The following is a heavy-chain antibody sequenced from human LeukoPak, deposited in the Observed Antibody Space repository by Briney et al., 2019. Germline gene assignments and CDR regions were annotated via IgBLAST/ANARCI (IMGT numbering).Heavy chain of an antibody. CDR3: ARHYGP. CDR1: GGSISSGRYY. V-gene: IGHV4-39*01. D-gene: IGHD3-10*01. J-gene: IGHJ5*02. CDR2: VYYTGTT. Sequence: SETLSLTCSVSGGSISSGRYYWGWVRQPPGKGPEWIGSVYYTGTTYYNPSLRSRVTISVDTSKDQLSLNLGSVTAADTAVYYCARHYGPWGQGTLVTVSS.